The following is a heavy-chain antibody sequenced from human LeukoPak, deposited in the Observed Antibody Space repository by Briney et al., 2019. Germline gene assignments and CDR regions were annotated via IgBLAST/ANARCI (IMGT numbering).Heavy chain of an antibody. CDR1: RGSISNYY. CDR2: IYYSGST. J-gene: IGHJ4*02. Sequence: SETLSLTCTVSRGSISNYYWSWIRRPPGKGLEWIGYIYYSGSTNYNPSLKSRVTISVDTSKNQFSLKLNSVTVADTAVYYCARGESFDYWGQGTLVTVSS. CDR3: ARGESFDY. D-gene: IGHD5-24*01. V-gene: IGHV4-59*01.